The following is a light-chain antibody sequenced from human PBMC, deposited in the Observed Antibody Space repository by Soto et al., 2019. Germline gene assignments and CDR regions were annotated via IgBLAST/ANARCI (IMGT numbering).Light chain of an antibody. Sequence: EIVLPQSPATLSLSAGERATLSCRASQSISTYLAWYQQKPGQAPRLIIYDASNRANGIPARFSGSGSGTDFTLTISSIEPEDFAVYYCQQRRNWPQLTFGGGTKVDI. CDR2: DAS. CDR3: QQRRNWPQLT. J-gene: IGKJ4*01. V-gene: IGKV3-11*01. CDR1: QSISTY.